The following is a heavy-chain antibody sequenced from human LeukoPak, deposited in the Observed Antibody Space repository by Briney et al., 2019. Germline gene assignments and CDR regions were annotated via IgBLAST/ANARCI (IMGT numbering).Heavy chain of an antibody. CDR1: GGTFSSYA. D-gene: IGHD1-14*01. CDR2: IIPIFGTA. CDR3: ARDLLEPRARAFDI. J-gene: IGHJ3*02. Sequence: GASVKVSCKASGGTFSSYAISWVRQAPGQGLEWKGGIIPIFGTANYAQKFQGRVTITADESTSTAYMELSSLRSEDTAVYYCARDLLEPRARAFDIWGQGTMVTVSS. V-gene: IGHV1-69*13.